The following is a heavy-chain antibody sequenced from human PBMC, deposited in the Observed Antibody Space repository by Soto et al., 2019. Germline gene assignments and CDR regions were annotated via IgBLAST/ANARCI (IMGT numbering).Heavy chain of an antibody. CDR3: ARHHSIVVVPAAMKGFDY. CDR2: IYYSGST. J-gene: IGHJ4*02. Sequence: LEILSLTCTVSGGSISSSSYYWGWIRQPPGKGLEWIGSIYYSGSTYYNQSLKSRVTISVDTSKNQFSLKLSSVTAADTAVYYCARHHSIVVVPAAMKGFDYWGQGTLVTVSS. CDR1: GGSISSSSYY. D-gene: IGHD2-2*01. V-gene: IGHV4-39*01.